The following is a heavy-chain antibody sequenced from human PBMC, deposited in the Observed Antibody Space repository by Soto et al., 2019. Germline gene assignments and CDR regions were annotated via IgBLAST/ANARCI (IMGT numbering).Heavy chain of an antibody. V-gene: IGHV3-23*01. CDR1: GFTFSSYS. Sequence: GSLRLSCAASGFTFSSYSMNWVRQAPGKGLEWVSSISGSGGTIYYADSVKGRFTISRDNSKNTLYLQMNSLRAEDTAVYYCAKVLNANRFDPWGQGTLVTVSS. J-gene: IGHJ5*02. CDR3: AKVLNANRFDP. CDR2: ISGSGGTI.